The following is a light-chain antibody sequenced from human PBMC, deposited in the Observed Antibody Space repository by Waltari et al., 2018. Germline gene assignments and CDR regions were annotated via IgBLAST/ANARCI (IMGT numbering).Light chain of an antibody. V-gene: IGLV1-40*01. CDR3: QSFDIRLSGGVV. J-gene: IGLJ3*02. CDR2: GST. CDR1: GSNIGAGYD. Sequence: QSVLTQPPSVSGAPGQRVTISCTGSGSNIGAGYDVHWYQQLPRAAPKLLIYGSTSRPLGVPDRFSGSKSDTSASLAIGGLQAEDEADYYCQSFDIRLSGGVVFGGGTKVTVL.